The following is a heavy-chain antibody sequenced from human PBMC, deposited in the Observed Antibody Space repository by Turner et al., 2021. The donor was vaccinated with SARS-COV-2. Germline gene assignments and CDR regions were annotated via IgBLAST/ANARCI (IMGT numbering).Heavy chain of an antibody. CDR1: GYTLTELS. Sequence: QVQLVQSGAEVKKPGASVKGSCKSSGYTLTELSMYWVRQAPGKGLEWMGGFDPEDGETIYAQNFQGRVTMTEDTSTDTAYMELSSLRSEDTAVYFCATGYQLRVNWFDPWGQGTLVTVSS. CDR3: ATGYQLRVNWFDP. CDR2: FDPEDGET. D-gene: IGHD2-2*01. V-gene: IGHV1-24*01. J-gene: IGHJ5*02.